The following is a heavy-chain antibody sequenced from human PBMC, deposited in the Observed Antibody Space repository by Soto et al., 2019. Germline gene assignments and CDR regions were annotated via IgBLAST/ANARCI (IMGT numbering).Heavy chain of an antibody. Sequence: GASVKVSCKASGYTFTSNYMHWVRQAPGQGLEWMGIINPSGGSTSYAQKFQGRVTMTRDTSTSTVYMELSSLRSEDTAVYYCARDRSNYYDSSGYWFDPWGQGTLVTVSS. CDR2: INPSGGST. CDR1: GYTFTSNY. V-gene: IGHV1-46*03. CDR3: ARDRSNYYDSSGYWFDP. J-gene: IGHJ5*02. D-gene: IGHD3-22*01.